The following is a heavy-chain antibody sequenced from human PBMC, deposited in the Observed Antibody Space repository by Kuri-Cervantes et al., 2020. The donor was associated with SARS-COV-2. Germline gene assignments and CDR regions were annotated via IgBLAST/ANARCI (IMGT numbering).Heavy chain of an antibody. CDR2: IYYSGST. CDR3: ARHPDVDTAPYYMDV. CDR1: GGSISSHY. J-gene: IGHJ6*03. D-gene: IGHD5-18*01. Sequence: GSLRLSCTVSGGSISSHYWSWIRQPPGKGLEWIGYIYYSGSTNYNPSLKSRVTISVDTSKNQFSLKLSSVTAADTAMYYCARHPDVDTAPYYMDVWGKGTTVTVSS. V-gene: IGHV4-59*11.